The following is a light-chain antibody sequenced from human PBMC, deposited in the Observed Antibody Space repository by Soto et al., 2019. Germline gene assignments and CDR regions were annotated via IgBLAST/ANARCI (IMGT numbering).Light chain of an antibody. CDR1: QSVSSN. CDR3: QQYGSSPPT. Sequence: IVMTQSQATLSESPGEMATFSGRASQSVSSNLAWYQQKPGQAPRLLIYGASSRATGIPDRFSGSGSGTDFTLTISSLEPEDFAVYYCQQYGSSPPTFGQGTKVHIK. CDR2: GAS. V-gene: IGKV3-20*01. J-gene: IGKJ1*01.